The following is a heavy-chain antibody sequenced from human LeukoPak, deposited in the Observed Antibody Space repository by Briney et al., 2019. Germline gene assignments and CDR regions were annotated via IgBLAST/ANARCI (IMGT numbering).Heavy chain of an antibody. Sequence: RASVKVSCKASGYTFTGYYMHWVRQAPGQGLEWMRWINPNSGGTNYAQKFQGRVTMTRDTSISTAYMELSRLRSDDTAVYYCAVRWFGELYPYYWGQGTLVTVSS. CDR3: AVRWFGELYPYY. V-gene: IGHV1-2*02. CDR2: INPNSGGT. J-gene: IGHJ4*02. CDR1: GYTFTGYY. D-gene: IGHD3-10*01.